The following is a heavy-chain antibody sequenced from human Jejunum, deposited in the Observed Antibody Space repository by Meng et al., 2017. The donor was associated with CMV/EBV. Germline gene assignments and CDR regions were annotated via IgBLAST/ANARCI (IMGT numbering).Heavy chain of an antibody. V-gene: IGHV3-21*01. Sequence: FTSYTMSGVRQVPGKGLEWVSSISTHSTYISYADSVKGRFTISRDNAKNSLYLQVDSLRAEDTAVYYCASGFCGSTTCYREFDYWGQGTLVTVSS. CDR2: ISTHSTYI. CDR1: FTSYT. CDR3: ASGFCGSTTCYREFDY. J-gene: IGHJ4*02. D-gene: IGHD2-2*01.